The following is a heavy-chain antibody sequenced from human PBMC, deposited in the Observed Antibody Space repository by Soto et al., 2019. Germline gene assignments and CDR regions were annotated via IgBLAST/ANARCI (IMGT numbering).Heavy chain of an antibody. Sequence: PSETLSLTCTVSGGSISSGGYYWSWIRQHPGKGLEWIGYIYYSGSTYYNPSLKSRVTISVDTSKNQFSLKLSSVTAADTAVYYCARDARIAARPWLGNYYYYGMDVWGQGTTVTVSS. CDR3: ARDARIAARPWLGNYYYYGMDV. V-gene: IGHV4-31*03. D-gene: IGHD6-6*01. CDR2: IYYSGST. J-gene: IGHJ6*02. CDR1: GGSISSGGYY.